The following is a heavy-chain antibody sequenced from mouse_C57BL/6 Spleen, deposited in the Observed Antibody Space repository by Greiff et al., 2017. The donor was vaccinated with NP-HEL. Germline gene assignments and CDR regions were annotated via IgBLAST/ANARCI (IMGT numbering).Heavy chain of an antibody. CDR3: TTPLYYGSSWFAY. CDR2: IDPEDGDT. CDR1: GFNIKDYY. J-gene: IGHJ3*01. D-gene: IGHD1-1*01. Sequence: EVQLQQSGAELVRPGASVKLSCPASGFNIKDYYMHWVKQRPEQGLEWIGRIDPEDGDTEYAPKFQGTATMTADTSSNTAYLQLSSLTSEDTAVYYCTTPLYYGSSWFAYWGQGTLVTVSA. V-gene: IGHV14-1*01.